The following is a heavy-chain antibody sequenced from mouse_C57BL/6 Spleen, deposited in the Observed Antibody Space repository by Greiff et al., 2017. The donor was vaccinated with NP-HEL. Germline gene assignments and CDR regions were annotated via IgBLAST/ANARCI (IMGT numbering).Heavy chain of an antibody. V-gene: IGHV1-64*01. CDR1: GYTFTSYW. CDR3: ARRGYGSSHYAMDY. J-gene: IGHJ4*01. D-gene: IGHD1-1*01. CDR2: IHPNSGST. Sequence: VQLQQPGAELVKPGASVKLSCKASGYTFTSYWMHWVKQRPGQGLEWIGMIHPNSGSTNYNEKFKSKATLTVDKSSSTAYMQLSSLTSEDSAVYYCARRGYGSSHYAMDYWGQGTSVTVSS.